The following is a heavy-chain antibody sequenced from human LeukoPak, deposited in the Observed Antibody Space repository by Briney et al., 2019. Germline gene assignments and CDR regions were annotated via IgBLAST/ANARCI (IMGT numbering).Heavy chain of an antibody. CDR3: ARYCSSTSCYTNFDY. CDR2: IYYSGST. V-gene: IGHV4-39*07. J-gene: IGHJ4*02. CDR1: GGSISSSSYY. Sequence: PSETLSLTCTVSGGSISSSSYYWGWIRQPPGKGLEWIGSIYYSGSTYYNPSLKSRVTMSVDTSKNQFSLKLSSVTAADTAVYYCARYCSSTSCYTNFDYWGQGTLVTVSS. D-gene: IGHD2-2*02.